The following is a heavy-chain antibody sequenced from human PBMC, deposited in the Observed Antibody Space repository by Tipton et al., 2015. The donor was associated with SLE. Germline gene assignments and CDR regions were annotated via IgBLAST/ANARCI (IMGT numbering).Heavy chain of an antibody. CDR2: ISGSGGST. V-gene: IGHV3-23*01. CDR1: GGSISSYY. Sequence: LSLTCTVSGGSISSYYWSWIRQPPGKGLEWVSAISGSGGSTYYADSVKGRFTISRDNSKNTLYLQMNSLRAEDTAVYYCAKTGGSQGHAFDIWGQGTMVTVSS. CDR3: AKTGGSQGHAFDI. D-gene: IGHD3-10*01. J-gene: IGHJ3*02.